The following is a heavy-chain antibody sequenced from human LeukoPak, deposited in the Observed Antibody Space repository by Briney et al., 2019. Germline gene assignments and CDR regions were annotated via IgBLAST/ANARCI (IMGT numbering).Heavy chain of an antibody. D-gene: IGHD2-15*01. V-gene: IGHV4-34*01. CDR1: GGSFSGYY. CDR2: INHSGST. CDR3: ARVNSGSCGSYYFDY. J-gene: IGHJ4*02. Sequence: PSETLSLTCAVYGGSFSGYYWSWIRQPPGKGLEWIGEINHSGSTNYNPSLKSRVTISVDTSKNQFSLKLSSVTAADTAVYYCARVNSGSCGSYYFDYWGQGTLVTVSS.